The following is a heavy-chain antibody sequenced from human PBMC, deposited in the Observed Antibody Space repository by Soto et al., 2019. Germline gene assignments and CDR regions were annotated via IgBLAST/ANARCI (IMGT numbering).Heavy chain of an antibody. J-gene: IGHJ1*01. CDR3: ANDVQLSQLFAQYFQH. D-gene: IGHD1-1*01. CDR1: GFTFSNYA. CDR2: ISGSGRST. Sequence: GRSLGLSCAASGFTFSNYAMTWVRQAPGKGLEWVSAISGSGRSTYYADSVKGRFTISRDNSKNTLFLQMNSLRAEDTAVYYCANDVQLSQLFAQYFQHCGHGTLVIVSS. V-gene: IGHV3-23*01.